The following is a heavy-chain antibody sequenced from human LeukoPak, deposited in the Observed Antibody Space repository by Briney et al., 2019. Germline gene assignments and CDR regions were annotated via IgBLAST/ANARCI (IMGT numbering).Heavy chain of an antibody. CDR2: INHSGST. CDR3: ARGNYDYYDH. J-gene: IGHJ4*02. V-gene: IGHV4-34*01. CDR1: GGSFSGYH. Sequence: SETLSLTCAVYGGSFSGYHWSWILQPPGKGLEWIGEINHSGSTNYNPSLKSRVTISVDTSKNQFSLKASSVTAADTAVYYCARGNYDYYDHWGQGTLVTVSS. D-gene: IGHD1-7*01.